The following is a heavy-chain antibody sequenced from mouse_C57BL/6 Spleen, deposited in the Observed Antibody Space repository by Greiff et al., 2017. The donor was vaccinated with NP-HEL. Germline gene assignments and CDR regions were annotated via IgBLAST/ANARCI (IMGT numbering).Heavy chain of an antibody. CDR3: ARTYDGYYGGYFDV. J-gene: IGHJ1*03. CDR2: IYPGSGNT. Sequence: QVQLQQSGPELVKPGASVKISCKASGYSFTSYYIHWVKQRPGQGLEWIGWIYPGSGNTKYNEKFKGKATLTADTSSSTAYMQLSSLTSEDSAVYYCARTYDGYYGGYFDVWGTGTTVTVSS. D-gene: IGHD2-3*01. V-gene: IGHV1-66*01. CDR1: GYSFTSYY.